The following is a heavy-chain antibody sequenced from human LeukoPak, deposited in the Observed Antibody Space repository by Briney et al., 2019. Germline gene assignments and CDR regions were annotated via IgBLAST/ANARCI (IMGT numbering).Heavy chain of an antibody. D-gene: IGHD3-16*02. CDR3: ARRAVGGMITFGGVIAHDY. CDR1: RDIFNTYS. CDR2: ISAYNGNT. V-gene: IGHV1-18*01. J-gene: IGHJ4*02. Sequence: ASVKVSCKASRDIFNTYSLTWVRQAPGQGLEWMGWISAYNGNTNYAQKLQGRVTMTTDTSTSTAYMELRSLRSDDTAVYYCARRAVGGMITFGGVIAHDYWGQGTLVTVSS.